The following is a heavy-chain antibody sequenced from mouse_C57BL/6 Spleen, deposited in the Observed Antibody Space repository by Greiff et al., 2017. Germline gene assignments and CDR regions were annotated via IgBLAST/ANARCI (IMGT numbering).Heavy chain of an antibody. CDR2: IYPSDSET. J-gene: IGHJ2*01. V-gene: IGHV1-61*01. CDR1: GYTFTSYW. CDR3: ARRELYYGYGGFDY. D-gene: IGHD2-2*01. Sequence: QVQLQQPGAELVRPGSSVKLSCKASGYTFTSYWMDWVKQRPGQGLEWIGNIYPSDSETHYNQKFKDKATLTVDKSSSTAYMQLSSLTSEDSAVYYCARRELYYGYGGFDYWGQGTTLTVSS.